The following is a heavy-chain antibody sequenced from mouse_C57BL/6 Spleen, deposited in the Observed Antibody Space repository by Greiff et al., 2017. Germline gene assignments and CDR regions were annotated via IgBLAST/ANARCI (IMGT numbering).Heavy chain of an antibody. V-gene: IGHV5-17*01. Sequence: EVMLVESGGGLVKPGGSLKLSCAASGFTFSDYGMHWVRQAPEKGLEGVAYISSGSSTIYYADTVKGRFTISRDNAKNTLFLQMTSLRSEDTAMYYCARRAGEAMDYWGQGTSVTVSS. CDR2: ISSGSSTI. J-gene: IGHJ4*01. CDR3: ARRAGEAMDY. CDR1: GFTFSDYG.